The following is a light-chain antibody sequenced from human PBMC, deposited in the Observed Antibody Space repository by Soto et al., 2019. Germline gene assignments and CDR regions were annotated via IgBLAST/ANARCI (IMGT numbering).Light chain of an antibody. J-gene: IGKJ1*01. V-gene: IGKV3-11*01. CDR1: QSVSNY. Sequence: EIVLTQSPATLSLSPGERATLSCRASQSVSNYLAWYQQKPGQAPRLLIYDTSNRATGIPPRFSGSGSGIDFTLTISRLEPEDFALYYCQQRSNWPSWTFGQGTKVEIK. CDR2: DTS. CDR3: QQRSNWPSWT.